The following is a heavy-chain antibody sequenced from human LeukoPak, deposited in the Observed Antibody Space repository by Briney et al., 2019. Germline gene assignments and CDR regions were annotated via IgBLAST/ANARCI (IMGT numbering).Heavy chain of an antibody. CDR3: ARSVWFGEVY. CDR2: ISSSGSTI. CDR1: GFTFSSYE. J-gene: IGHJ4*02. Sequence: GGSLRLSCAASGFTFSSYEMNWVRQAPGKGPEWVSYISSSGSTIYYADSVKGRFTISRDNAKNSLYLQMNSPRAEDTAVYYCARSVWFGEVYWGQGTLVTVSS. V-gene: IGHV3-48*03. D-gene: IGHD3-10*01.